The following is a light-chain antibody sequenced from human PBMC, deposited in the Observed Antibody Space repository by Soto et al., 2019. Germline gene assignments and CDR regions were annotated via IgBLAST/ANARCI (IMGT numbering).Light chain of an antibody. CDR1: QSVSSN. J-gene: IGKJ2*01. V-gene: IGKV3-15*01. Sequence: EIVMTQSPATLSVSPGERATLSFRASQSVSSNLAWYQQKPGQAPRLLIYGASTRANGIPARFSGSGSGTQFTLTISSLQSEDSAVYYCQQFNNWPPEYTFGQGTKLEIK. CDR3: QQFNNWPPEYT. CDR2: GAS.